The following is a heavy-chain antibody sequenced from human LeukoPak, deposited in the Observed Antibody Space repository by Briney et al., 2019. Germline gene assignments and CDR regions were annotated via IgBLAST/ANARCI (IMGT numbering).Heavy chain of an antibody. CDR1: GFTFSSYW. CDR3: ARIGSGYSFPSHHYYYYGMDV. CDR2: IKQDGSEK. Sequence: PGGSLRLSCAASGFTFSSYWMSWVRQAPGKGLEWVANIKQDGSEKYYVDSVKGRFTISRDNAKNSLYLQMNSLRAEDTAVYYCARIGSGYSFPSHHYYYYGMDVWGQGTTVTVSS. V-gene: IGHV3-7*01. D-gene: IGHD5-18*01. J-gene: IGHJ6*02.